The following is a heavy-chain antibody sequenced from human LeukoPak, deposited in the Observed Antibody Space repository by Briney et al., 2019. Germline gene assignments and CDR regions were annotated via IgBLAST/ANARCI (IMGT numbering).Heavy chain of an antibody. Sequence: SETLSLTCAVSGYSISSGYYWGWIRQPPGKGLERIGSIYHSGSTYYNPSPKSRVTISVDTSKNQFSLKLSSVTAADTAVYYCARDPPHYDILTGYSTGGAFDIWGQGTMVTVSS. CDR1: GYSISSGYY. V-gene: IGHV4-38-2*02. CDR3: ARDPPHYDILTGYSTGGAFDI. D-gene: IGHD3-9*01. J-gene: IGHJ3*02. CDR2: IYHSGST.